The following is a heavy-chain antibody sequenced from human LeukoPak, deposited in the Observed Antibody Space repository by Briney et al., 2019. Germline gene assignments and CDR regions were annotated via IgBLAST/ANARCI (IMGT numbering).Heavy chain of an antibody. D-gene: IGHD2-21*01. Sequence: PSETLSLTCAVYGGSFSGYYWSWLRQPPGKGLEWIGEINHSGSTNYNPPRKRRVTISVDTSKKQTSLKLSSVTAPSPAVYFLARDSRWLLLAFDYWGQGTLVTVSS. V-gene: IGHV4-34*01. CDR1: GGSFSGYY. CDR3: ARDSRWLLLAFDY. CDR2: INHSGST. J-gene: IGHJ4*02.